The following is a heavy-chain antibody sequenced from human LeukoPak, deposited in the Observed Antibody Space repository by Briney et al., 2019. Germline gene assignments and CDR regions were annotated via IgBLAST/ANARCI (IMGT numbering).Heavy chain of an antibody. J-gene: IGHJ5*02. V-gene: IGHV4-30-2*01. CDR3: ATTINYYDSSGHYYNWFDP. CDR1: GGSISSDGYS. Sequence: SETLSLTCTVSGGSISSDGYSWNWIRQPPGKGLEWIGYIYHSGSTYYNPSLKSRVTISVDRSKNQFSLKLSSVTAADTAVYYCATTINYYDSSGHYYNWFDPWGQGTLVTVSS. D-gene: IGHD3-22*01. CDR2: IYHSGST.